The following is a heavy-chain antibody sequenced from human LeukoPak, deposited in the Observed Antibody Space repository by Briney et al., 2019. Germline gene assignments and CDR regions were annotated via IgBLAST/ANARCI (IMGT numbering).Heavy chain of an antibody. CDR2: INSDGSST. Sequence: GGSLRLSCAASGFTFSSYWMHWVRQAPGKGLVWVSRINSDGSSTSYADSVKGRFTISRDNAKNSLYLQMNSLRAEDTAVYYCAREGRGYGDPFDYRGQGTLVTVSS. J-gene: IGHJ4*02. CDR1: GFTFSSYW. V-gene: IGHV3-74*01. CDR3: AREGRGYGDPFDY. D-gene: IGHD4-17*01.